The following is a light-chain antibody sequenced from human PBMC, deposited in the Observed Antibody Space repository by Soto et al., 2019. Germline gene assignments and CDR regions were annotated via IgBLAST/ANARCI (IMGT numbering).Light chain of an antibody. CDR2: DVR. J-gene: IGLJ2*01. CDR3: TSRKSPSPPVL. CDR1: SSDVGAFNF. V-gene: IGLV2-14*03. Sequence: QSVLTQPASVSGSPGQSITISCTGTSSDVGAFNFVSWYQQHPGKAPKLMIYDVRHRPSGVSDRFSGSKSGNTASLTIYGRQAEDEADYYCTSRKSPSPPVLFGGGTKLTVL.